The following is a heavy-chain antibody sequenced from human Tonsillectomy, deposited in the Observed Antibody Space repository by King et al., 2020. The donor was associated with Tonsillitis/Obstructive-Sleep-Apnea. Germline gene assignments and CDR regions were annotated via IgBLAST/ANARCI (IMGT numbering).Heavy chain of an antibody. CDR2: IYYSGTT. Sequence: QLQESGPGLVKPSETLSLTCTVSDDSISSYYWSWIRQPPGKGLEWIAYIYYSGTTNYNPSLKSRVTISLDTSKNQFSLKLSSVTAADTAVYYCARTSLDYGDYEFTYYMDVWGKGTTVSVSS. J-gene: IGHJ6*03. CDR3: ARTSLDYGDYEFTYYMDV. V-gene: IGHV4-59*01. D-gene: IGHD4-17*01. CDR1: DDSISSYY.